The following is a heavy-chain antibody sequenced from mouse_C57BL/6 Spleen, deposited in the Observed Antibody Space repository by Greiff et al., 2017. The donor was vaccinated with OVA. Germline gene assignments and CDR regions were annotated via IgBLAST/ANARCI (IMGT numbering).Heavy chain of an antibody. CDR2: INPNYGTT. Sequence: VQLQQSGPELVKPGASVKISCKASGYSFTDYYMNWVKQSHGKSLEWIGVINPNYGTTSYNQKFKGKATLTVDQSSSTAYMQLNSLTSEDSAVYYCARTHDYDVDYAMDYWGQGTSVTVSS. CDR3: ARTHDYDVDYAMDY. J-gene: IGHJ4*01. V-gene: IGHV1-39*01. CDR1: GYSFTDYY. D-gene: IGHD2-4*01.